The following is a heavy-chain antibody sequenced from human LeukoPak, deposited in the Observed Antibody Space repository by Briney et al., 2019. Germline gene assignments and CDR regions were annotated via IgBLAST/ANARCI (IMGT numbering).Heavy chain of an antibody. CDR3: AKGYDFWSGYPSNFDY. J-gene: IGHJ4*02. Sequence: GGSLRLSCAAPGFTFSSYAMSWVRQAPGKGLEWVSAISGSGGSTYYADSVKGRFTISRDNSKNTLYLQMNSLRAEDTAVYYCAKGYDFWSGYPSNFDYWGQGTLVTVSS. CDR1: GFTFSSYA. V-gene: IGHV3-23*01. D-gene: IGHD3-3*01. CDR2: ISGSGGST.